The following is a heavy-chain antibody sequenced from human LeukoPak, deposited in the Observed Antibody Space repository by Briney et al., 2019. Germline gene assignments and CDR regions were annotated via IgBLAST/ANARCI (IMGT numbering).Heavy chain of an antibody. D-gene: IGHD3-22*01. CDR1: GFTFSSYG. Sequence: GGSLRLSCAASGFTFSSYGMHWVRQAPGKGLEWVAVIWYDGSNKYYADSVKGRFTISRDNPKNTLYLQMNSLRAEDTAVYYCARDYRNYYDSSGYGDWGQGTLVTVSS. J-gene: IGHJ4*02. CDR2: IWYDGSNK. V-gene: IGHV3-33*01. CDR3: ARDYRNYYDSSGYGD.